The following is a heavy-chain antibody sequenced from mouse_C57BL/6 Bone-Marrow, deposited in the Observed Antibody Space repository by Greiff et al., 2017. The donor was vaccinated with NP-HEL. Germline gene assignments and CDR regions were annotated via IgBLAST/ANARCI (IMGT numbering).Heavy chain of an antibody. CDR1: GYTFTSYW. CDR2: IYPGSGST. D-gene: IGHD2-4*01. V-gene: IGHV1-55*01. Sequence: QVQLQQPGAELVKPGASVKMSCKASGYTFTSYWITWVKQRPGQGLEWIGDIYPGSGSTNYNEKFKSKATLTVYTSSSTAYMQLSSLTSEDSAVYYCARGGKIYYDYDEGMDYWGQGTSVTVSS. CDR3: ARGGKIYYDYDEGMDY. J-gene: IGHJ4*01.